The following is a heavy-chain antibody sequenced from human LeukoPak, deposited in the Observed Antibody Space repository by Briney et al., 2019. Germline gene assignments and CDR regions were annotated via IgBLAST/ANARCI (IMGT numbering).Heavy chain of an antibody. CDR3: AKGSYCSGGSCFFDY. J-gene: IGHJ4*02. CDR1: GFTFSSYA. CDR2: ISGNGGST. D-gene: IGHD2-15*01. V-gene: IGHV3-23*01. Sequence: GGSLRLSCAASGFTFSSYAMSWVRQAPGKGLEWVSAISGNGGSTYYADSVKGRFTISRDNSKNTLYLQMNSLRAEDTAVYYCAKGSYCSGGSCFFDYWGQGTLVTVSS.